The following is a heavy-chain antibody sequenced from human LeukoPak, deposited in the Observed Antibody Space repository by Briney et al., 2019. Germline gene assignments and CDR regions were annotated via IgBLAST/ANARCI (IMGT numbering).Heavy chain of an antibody. J-gene: IGHJ4*02. V-gene: IGHV3-48*03. CDR3: ARDGYAHFDY. D-gene: IGHD2-2*01. CDR2: ISNSGSGI. Sequence: GESLRLSCAASGFTFSSYEMNWVRQAPGKGLEWVSYISNSGSGIYYADAVKGRFTISRDNAKNSLYLQMNSLRAEDTAVYYCARDGYAHFDYWGQGTLVTVSS. CDR1: GFTFSSYE.